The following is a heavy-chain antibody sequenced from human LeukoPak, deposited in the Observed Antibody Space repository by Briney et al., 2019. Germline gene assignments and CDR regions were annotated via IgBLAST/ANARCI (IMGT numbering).Heavy chain of an antibody. CDR1: GYTFTSYG. V-gene: IGHV1-18*01. CDR2: ISAYNGNT. J-gene: IGHJ3*02. D-gene: IGHD1-26*01. Sequence: ASVKVSCKASGYTFTSYGISWVRQAPGQGHEWMGWISAYNGNTNYAQKLQGRVTMTTDTSTSTAYMELRRLRSDDTAVYYCARRNSGSYLVDIWGQGTMVTVSS. CDR3: ARRNSGSYLVDI.